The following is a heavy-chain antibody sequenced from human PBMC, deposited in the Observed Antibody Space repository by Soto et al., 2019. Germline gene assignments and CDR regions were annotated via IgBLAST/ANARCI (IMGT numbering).Heavy chain of an antibody. V-gene: IGHV3-23*01. CDR2: ISGSGGST. Sequence: EVQLLESGGGLVQPGGSLRLFCAASGFTFSNYAMSWVRQAPGKGLEWVSAISGSGGSTYYADSVKGRFTISRDNSKNTLYMQMNSLRDEDTAVYYCAKDQGYCSSTSCYGVYWGQGTLVTVSS. D-gene: IGHD2-2*01. CDR1: GFTFSNYA. CDR3: AKDQGYCSSTSCYGVY. J-gene: IGHJ4*02.